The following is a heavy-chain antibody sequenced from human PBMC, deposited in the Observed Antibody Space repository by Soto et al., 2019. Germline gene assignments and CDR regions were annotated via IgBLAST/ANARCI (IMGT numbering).Heavy chain of an antibody. CDR2: ISYDESNK. CDR3: ARTTAVDGTAEFDY. V-gene: IGHV3-30-3*01. J-gene: IGHJ4*02. Sequence: QVQLVESGGGVVQPGRSLRLSCAASGFTFSSFSLHWVRQAPGKGLEWLALISYDESNKYNADSVKGRFTISRDNSKNTLYLQLNSLRPEDTAVYYCARTTAVDGTAEFDYWGQGAVVTVSS. CDR1: GFTFSSFS. D-gene: IGHD6-19*01.